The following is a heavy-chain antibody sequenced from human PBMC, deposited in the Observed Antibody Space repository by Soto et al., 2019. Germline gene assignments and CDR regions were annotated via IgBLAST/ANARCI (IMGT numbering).Heavy chain of an antibody. CDR1: GGSFSGYY. CDR2: INHSGST. Sequence: SETLSLTCAVYGGSFSGYYWSWIRQPPGKGLEWIGEINHSGSTNYNPSLKSRVTISVDTSKNQFSLKLSSVTAADTAVYYCARKGPDEATTNWFDPWGQGTLVTVSS. D-gene: IGHD1-7*01. V-gene: IGHV4-34*01. CDR3: ARKGPDEATTNWFDP. J-gene: IGHJ5*02.